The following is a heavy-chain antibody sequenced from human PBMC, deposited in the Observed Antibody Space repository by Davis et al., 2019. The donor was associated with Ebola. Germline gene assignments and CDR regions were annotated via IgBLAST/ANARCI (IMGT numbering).Heavy chain of an antibody. CDR1: GFTFSSYS. V-gene: IGHV3-48*01. D-gene: IGHD2-2*01. Sequence: PGGSLRLSCAASGFTFSSYSMNWVRQAPGKGLEWVSYISSSSSTIYYADSVKGRFTISRDNAKNSLYLQVNSLRVEDTAVYYCAKERYCSSSSCLLLDYWGQGTLVTVSS. J-gene: IGHJ4*02. CDR3: AKERYCSSSSCLLLDY. CDR2: ISSSSSTI.